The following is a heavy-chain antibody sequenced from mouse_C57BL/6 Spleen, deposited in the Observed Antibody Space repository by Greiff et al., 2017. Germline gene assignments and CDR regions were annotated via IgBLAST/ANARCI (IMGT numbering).Heavy chain of an antibody. CDR3: ARNYGSSPHAMDY. D-gene: IGHD1-1*01. V-gene: IGHV1-82*01. Sequence: QVQLKQSGPELVKPGASVKISCKASGYAFSSSWMNWVKQRPGKGLEWIGRIYPGDGDTNYNGKFKGKATLTADKSSSTAYMQLSSLTSEDSAVYFCARNYGSSPHAMDYWGQGTSVTVAS. CDR1: GYAFSSSW. CDR2: IYPGDGDT. J-gene: IGHJ4*01.